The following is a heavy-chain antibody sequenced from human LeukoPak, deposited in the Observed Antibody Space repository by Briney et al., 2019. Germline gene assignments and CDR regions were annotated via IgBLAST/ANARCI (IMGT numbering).Heavy chain of an antibody. Sequence: PSETLSLTCSVYGGSFSGYYWSWIRRPPGKGLEWIGEINHSGSTNYNPSLKSRVTISVDTSKNQFSLKLSSVTAADTAVYYCASLHYYDSSGYYYHDYWGQGTLVTVSS. CDR1: GGSFSGYY. CDR2: INHSGST. V-gene: IGHV4-34*01. CDR3: ASLHYYDSSGYYYHDY. J-gene: IGHJ4*02. D-gene: IGHD3-22*01.